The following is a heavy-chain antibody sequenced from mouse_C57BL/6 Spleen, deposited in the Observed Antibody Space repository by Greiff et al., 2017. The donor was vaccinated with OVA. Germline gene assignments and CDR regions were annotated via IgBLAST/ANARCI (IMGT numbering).Heavy chain of an antibody. CDR3: ARDLGFAY. CDR2: IYPSDSET. CDR1: GYTFTSYW. V-gene: IGHV1-61*01. D-gene: IGHD4-1*01. Sequence: VQLQQPGAELVRPGSSVKLSCKASGYTFTSYWMAWVKQRPGQGLEWIGNIYPSDSETHYNQKFKDKATLTVDKSSSTAYMQLSSLTSEDSAVYYCARDLGFAYWGQGTLVTVSA. J-gene: IGHJ3*01.